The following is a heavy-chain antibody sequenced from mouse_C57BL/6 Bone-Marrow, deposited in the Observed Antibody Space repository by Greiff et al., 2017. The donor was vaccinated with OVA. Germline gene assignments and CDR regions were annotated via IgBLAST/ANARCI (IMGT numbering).Heavy chain of an antibody. CDR3: TTDYSLDY. CDR2: IDPENGDT. Sequence: VQLQQSGAELVRPGASVKLSCTASGFNIKDDYMHWVKQRPEQGLEWIGWIDPENGDTEYASQFQGKATITADTSSNTAYLQLSSLTTEDTAVYDWTTDYSLDYWGQGTTLTVSS. D-gene: IGHD2-12*01. V-gene: IGHV14-4*01. CDR1: GFNIKDDY. J-gene: IGHJ2*01.